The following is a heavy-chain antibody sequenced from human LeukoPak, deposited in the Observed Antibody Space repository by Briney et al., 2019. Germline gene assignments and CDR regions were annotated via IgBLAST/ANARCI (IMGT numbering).Heavy chain of an antibody. CDR1: GGSFSGYY. CDR3: ARDAGYSYGFDP. J-gene: IGHJ5*02. V-gene: IGHV4-34*01. D-gene: IGHD5-18*01. CDR2: INHSGST. Sequence: SETLSLTCAVYGGSFSGYYWSWIRQPPGKGLEWIGEINHSGSTNYNPSLKSRVSISVDTSKNQFSLKLSSVTAADTAVYYCARDAGYSYGFDPWGQGTLVTVSS.